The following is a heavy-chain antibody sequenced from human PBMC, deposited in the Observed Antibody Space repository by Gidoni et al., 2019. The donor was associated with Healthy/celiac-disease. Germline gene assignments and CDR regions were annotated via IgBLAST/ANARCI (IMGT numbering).Heavy chain of an antibody. D-gene: IGHD2-15*01. CDR1: GGSISSYY. CDR2: IYYSGST. V-gene: IGHV4-59*01. Sequence: QVQLQESGPGLVKPSETLSLTCTVSGGSISSYYWSWSRQPPGKGLEWIGYIYYSGSTNYNPSLKSRVTISVDTSKNQFSLKLSSVTAADTAVYYCARAVVVVAAGWFDPWGQGTLVTVSS. CDR3: ARAVVVVAAGWFDP. J-gene: IGHJ5*02.